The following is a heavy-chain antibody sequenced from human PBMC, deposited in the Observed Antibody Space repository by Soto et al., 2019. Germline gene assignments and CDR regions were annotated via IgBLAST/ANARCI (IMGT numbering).Heavy chain of an antibody. Sequence: QVQLVQSGAEVKKPGSSVKVSCTASGGSLRNSVISWVRQAPAQRLEWMGGVIPILGTANYAQKFQGRVTMTADEATSTAYMYLSSLSPDDTALYYCARLGHPGHWGPGTLVIVSS. CDR1: GGSLRNSV. V-gene: IGHV1-69*01. CDR2: VIPILGTA. CDR3: ARLGHPGH. J-gene: IGHJ4*02.